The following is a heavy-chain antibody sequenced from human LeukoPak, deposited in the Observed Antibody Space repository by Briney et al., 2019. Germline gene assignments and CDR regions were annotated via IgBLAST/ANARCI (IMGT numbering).Heavy chain of an antibody. D-gene: IGHD3-10*01. J-gene: IGHJ6*04. CDR1: GFSFSNYG. V-gene: IGHV3-21*01. CDR2: ISSSSSYI. CDR3: ARGGLLGSVDV. Sequence: PGGSLRLSCAASGFSFSNYGMHWVRQAPGKGLEWVSSISSSSSYIYYADSVKGRFTISRDNAKNSLYLQMNSLRAEDTAVYYCARGGLLGSVDVWGKGTTVTVSS.